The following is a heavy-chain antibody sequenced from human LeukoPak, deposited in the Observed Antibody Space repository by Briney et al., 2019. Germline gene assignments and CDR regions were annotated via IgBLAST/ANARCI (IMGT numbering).Heavy chain of an antibody. CDR2: ISSSSSTI. CDR3: AREYYYDSSGYLDAFDI. CDR1: GFPFSSYS. D-gene: IGHD3-22*01. J-gene: IGHJ3*02. V-gene: IGHV3-48*01. Sequence: GSLRLSFAASGFPFSSYSMNWVRPAPGKGLEWVSYISSSSSTIYYADSVKGRFTISRDNAKNSLYLQMNSLRAEDTAVYYCAREYYYDSSGYLDAFDIWGQGTMVTVSS.